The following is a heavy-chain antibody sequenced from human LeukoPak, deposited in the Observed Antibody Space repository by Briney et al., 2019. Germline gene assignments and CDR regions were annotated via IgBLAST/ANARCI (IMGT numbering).Heavy chain of an antibody. V-gene: IGHV1-46*01. CDR3: ATPTVSLAFDI. CDR2: INPSGGST. D-gene: IGHD4-23*01. CDR1: GYTFTSYY. J-gene: IGHJ3*02. Sequence: ASVKVSCKASGYTFTSYYMHWVRQAPGQGLEWMGIINPSGGSTSYAQKFQGRVTMTRDTSTSTVYMELSSLRSEDTAVYYCATPTVSLAFDIWGQGTMVTVSS.